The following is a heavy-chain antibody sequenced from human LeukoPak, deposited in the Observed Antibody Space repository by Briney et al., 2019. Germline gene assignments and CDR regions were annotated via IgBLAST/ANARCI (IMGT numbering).Heavy chain of an antibody. J-gene: IGHJ4*02. V-gene: IGHV1-69*13. CDR1: GGTFSSYA. CDR3: ARDPSYSRHGQKDCSSTSCYPKQDYEGYDY. D-gene: IGHD2-2*01. Sequence: ASVKVSCKASGGTFSSYAISWVRQAPGQGLEWMGGNIPIFGTANYAQKFQGRVTITADESTSTAYMELSSLRSEDTAVYYCARDPSYSRHGQKDCSSTSCYPKQDYEGYDYWGQGTLVTVSS. CDR2: NIPIFGTA.